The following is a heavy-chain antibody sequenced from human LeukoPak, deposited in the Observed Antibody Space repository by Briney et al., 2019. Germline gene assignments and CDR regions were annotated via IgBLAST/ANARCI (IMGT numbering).Heavy chain of an antibody. Sequence: PSETLSLTCTVSGGSISSGVYYWSWIRQHPGKGLEWIGYIYYSGSTYYNPSLKSRVTISVDTSKNQFSLKLSSVTAADTAVYYCARWVVVTLGFDYWGQGTLVTVSS. CDR1: GGSISSGVYY. CDR3: ARWVVVTLGFDY. CDR2: IYYSGST. V-gene: IGHV4-31*03. J-gene: IGHJ4*02. D-gene: IGHD4-23*01.